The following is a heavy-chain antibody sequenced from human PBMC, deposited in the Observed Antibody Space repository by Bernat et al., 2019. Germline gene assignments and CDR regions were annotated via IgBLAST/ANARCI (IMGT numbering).Heavy chain of an antibody. CDR1: GFTFSSYS. J-gene: IGHJ6*02. Sequence: EVQLLESGGGLVQPGGSPRLSCAASGFTFSSYSMNWVRQAPGKGLEWVSYISSSSSTIYYADSVKGRFTISRDNAKNSLYLQMNSLRAEDTAVYYCARDFPTGYSGYDYYYYGMDVWGQGTTVTVSS. D-gene: IGHD5-12*01. V-gene: IGHV3-48*01. CDR2: ISSSSSTI. CDR3: ARDFPTGYSGYDYYYYGMDV.